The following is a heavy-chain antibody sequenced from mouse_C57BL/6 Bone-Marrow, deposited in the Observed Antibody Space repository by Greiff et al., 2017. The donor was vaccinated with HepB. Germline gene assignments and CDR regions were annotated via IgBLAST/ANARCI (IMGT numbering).Heavy chain of an antibody. V-gene: IGHV7-1*01. J-gene: IGHJ4*01. CDR2: SRNKANDYTT. Sequence: EVQGVESGGGLVQSGRSLRLSCATSGFTFSDFYMEWVRQAPGKGLEWIAASRNKANDYTTEYSASVKGRFIVSRDTSQSILYLQMNALRAEDTAIYYCARDAWDGYYSYAMDYWGQGTSVTVSS. CDR3: ARDAWDGYYSYAMDY. D-gene: IGHD2-3*01. CDR1: GFTFSDFY.